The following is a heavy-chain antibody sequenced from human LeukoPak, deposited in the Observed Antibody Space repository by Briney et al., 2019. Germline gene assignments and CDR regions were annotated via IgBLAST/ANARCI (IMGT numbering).Heavy chain of an antibody. CDR2: ISGSTGDT. V-gene: IGHV3-23*01. CDR3: AKDVVVAANWFDP. J-gene: IGHJ5*02. CDR1: GFTFSSYA. Sequence: PGGSLRLSCVGSGFTFSSYAMTWVRQAPGKGLEWVSGISGSTGDTHYGDSVKGRFIISRDNSKNTLYLQMNSLRAEDTAVYYCAKDVVVAANWFDPWGQGTLVTVSS. D-gene: IGHD2-15*01.